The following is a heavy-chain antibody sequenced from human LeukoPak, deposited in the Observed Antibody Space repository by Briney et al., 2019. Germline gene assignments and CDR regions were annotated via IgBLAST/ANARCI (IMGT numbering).Heavy chain of an antibody. D-gene: IGHD3-22*01. CDR3: AKDQYYYDSSGTEH. Sequence: PGRSLRLSCAASGFTFSSYGMHWVRQAPGKGLEWVSAISGSGGSTYYADSVKGRFTISRDNSKNTLYLQMNSLRAEDTAVYYCAKDQYYYDSSGTEHWGQGTLVTVSS. CDR1: GFTFSSYG. CDR2: ISGSGGST. J-gene: IGHJ1*01. V-gene: IGHV3-23*01.